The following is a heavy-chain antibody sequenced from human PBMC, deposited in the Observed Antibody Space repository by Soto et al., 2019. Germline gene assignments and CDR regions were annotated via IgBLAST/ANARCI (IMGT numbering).Heavy chain of an antibody. D-gene: IGHD5-18*01. CDR3: AKDRADTAMVTGWFDP. CDR2: ISYDGSNK. Sequence: GGSLRLSCAASGFTFSSYGMHWVRQAPGKGLEWVAVISYDGSNKYYADSVKGRFTISRDNSKNTLYLQMNSLRAEDTAVYYRAKDRADTAMVTGWFDPWGQGTLVTVSS. CDR1: GFTFSSYG. V-gene: IGHV3-30*18. J-gene: IGHJ5*02.